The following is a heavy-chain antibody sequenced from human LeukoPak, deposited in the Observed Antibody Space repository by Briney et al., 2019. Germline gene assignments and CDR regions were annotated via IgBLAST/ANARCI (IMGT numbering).Heavy chain of an antibody. CDR1: GYTFTSYY. CDR3: ARDHYGGNPPHY. J-gene: IGHJ4*02. V-gene: IGHV1-46*01. D-gene: IGHD4-23*01. CDR2: INPSGGST. Sequence: GSVKVSCKASGYTFTSYYMHWVRQAPGQGLEWMGIINPSGGSTSYAQKFQGRVTMTRDTSTSTVYMELSSLRSEDTAVYYCARDHYGGNPPHYWGQGTLVTVSS.